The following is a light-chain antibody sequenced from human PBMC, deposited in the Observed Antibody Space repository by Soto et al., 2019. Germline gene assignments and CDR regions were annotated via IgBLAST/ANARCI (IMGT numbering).Light chain of an antibody. Sequence: STLSASVGDRVTITCRASQSISSWLAWYQQKPGKAPKLLIYDASSLESGVPSRFSGSGSGTEFTLTISSLQPDDFATYYCQQYNKLYTFGQGTRLEIK. CDR2: DAS. CDR1: QSISSW. V-gene: IGKV1-5*01. CDR3: QQYNKLYT. J-gene: IGKJ5*01.